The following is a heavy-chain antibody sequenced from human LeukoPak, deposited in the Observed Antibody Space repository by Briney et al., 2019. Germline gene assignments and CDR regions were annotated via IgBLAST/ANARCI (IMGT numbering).Heavy chain of an antibody. V-gene: IGHV4-59*12. CDR3: ARDPTYRDAFDI. J-gene: IGHJ3*02. CDR2: IYYSGST. CDR1: GGSISSYY. Sequence: PSETLSLTCTVSGGSISSYYWSWIRQPPGKGLEWIGYIYYSGSTNYNPSLKSRVTISVDTSKNQFSLKLSSVTAADTAVYYCARDPTYRDAFDIWGQGTMVTVSS. D-gene: IGHD2-2*01.